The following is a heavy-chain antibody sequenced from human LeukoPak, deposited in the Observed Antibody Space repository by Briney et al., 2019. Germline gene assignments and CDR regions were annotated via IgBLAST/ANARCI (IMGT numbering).Heavy chain of an antibody. Sequence: PGGSLRLSCAASGFTFSSYSMNWVRQAPGKGLEWVSYISSSSSTIYYADSVKGRFTISRDNSKNTLYLQMNSLRAEDTAVYYCARGGNTYDILTGYPGRDYYGMDVWGQGTTVTVSS. J-gene: IGHJ6*02. V-gene: IGHV3-48*01. CDR1: GFTFSSYS. CDR2: ISSSSSTI. CDR3: ARGGNTYDILTGYPGRDYYGMDV. D-gene: IGHD3-9*01.